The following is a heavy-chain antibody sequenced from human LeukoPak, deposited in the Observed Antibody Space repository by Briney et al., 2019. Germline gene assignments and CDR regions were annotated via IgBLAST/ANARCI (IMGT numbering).Heavy chain of an antibody. J-gene: IGHJ4*02. CDR1: GSIFNSYG. D-gene: IGHD2-2*01. CDR3: AKDLPAAYFDC. CDR2: IWYDGSNK. V-gene: IGHV3-33*06. Sequence: GRSLRLSCAASGSIFNSYGMHWVRQAPGKGLEWVAVIWYDGSNKYYADSVKGRFTISRDNSKNTLYLQMNSLRAEDTAVYYCAKDLPAAYFDCWGQGTLVTVSS.